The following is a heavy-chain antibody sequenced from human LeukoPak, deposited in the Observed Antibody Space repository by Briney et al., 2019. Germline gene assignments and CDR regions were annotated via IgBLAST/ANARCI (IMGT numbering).Heavy chain of an antibody. Sequence: SVTVSCKASGGTFSSYAISWVRQAPGQGLEWMGGIIPIFGTANYAQKFQGRVTITADESTSTAYMELSSLRSEDTAVYYCARAYCSSTSCYVGDLWGQGTLVTVSS. D-gene: IGHD2-2*01. CDR3: ARAYCSSTSCYVGDL. V-gene: IGHV1-69*13. CDR2: IIPIFGTA. J-gene: IGHJ5*02. CDR1: GGTFSSYA.